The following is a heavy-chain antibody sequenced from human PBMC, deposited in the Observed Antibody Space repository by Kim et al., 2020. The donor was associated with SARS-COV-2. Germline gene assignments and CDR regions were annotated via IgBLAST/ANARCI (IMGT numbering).Heavy chain of an antibody. D-gene: IGHD3-16*02. J-gene: IGHJ4*02. CDR2: IIPIFGTA. CDR3: ARGTYYVWGSYRYGVEDY. Sequence: SVKVSCKASGGTFSSYAISWVRQAPGQGLEWMGGIIPIFGTANYAQKFQGRVTITADESTSTAYMELSSLRSEDTAVYYCARGTYYVWGSYRYGVEDYWGQGTLVTVSS. CDR1: GGTFSSYA. V-gene: IGHV1-69*13.